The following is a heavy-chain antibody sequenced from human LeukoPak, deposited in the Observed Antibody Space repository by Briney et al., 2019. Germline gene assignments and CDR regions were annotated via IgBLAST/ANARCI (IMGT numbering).Heavy chain of an antibody. CDR2: ISYDGSNK. Sequence: GGSLRLSCAASGLTFSSYSMNWIRQAPGKGLEWVAVISYDGSNKYYADSVKGRFTISRDNSKNTLYLQMNSLRAEDTAVYYCAKDLVRLQLWTYYFDYWGQGTLVTVSS. V-gene: IGHV3-30*18. J-gene: IGHJ4*02. CDR3: AKDLVRLQLWTYYFDY. CDR1: GLTFSSYS. D-gene: IGHD5-18*01.